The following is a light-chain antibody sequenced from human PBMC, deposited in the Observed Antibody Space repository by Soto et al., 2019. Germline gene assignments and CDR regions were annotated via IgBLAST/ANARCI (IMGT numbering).Light chain of an antibody. CDR1: QSISSW. CDR3: QQYNSYSPLT. J-gene: IGKJ4*01. CDR2: KAS. Sequence: DIQMTQSPSTLSASVGDRVTITCRASQSISSWLAWYQQKPGKAPKLLIYKASSLESGVPSRFSGSGSGTEFTLTISSVQPDDFATYCCQQYNSYSPLTFGGGTKVEIK. V-gene: IGKV1-5*03.